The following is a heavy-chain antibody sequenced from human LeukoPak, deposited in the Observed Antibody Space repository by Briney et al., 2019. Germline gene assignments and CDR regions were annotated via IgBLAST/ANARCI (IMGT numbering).Heavy chain of an antibody. CDR1: GFTFSSYG. J-gene: IGHJ4*02. CDR2: ISYDGSNK. CDR3: AKLQFTTTPSGSGY. Sequence: PGGSLRLSCAASGFTFSSYGMHWVRQAPGKGLEWVAVISYDGSNKYYADSVKGRFTISRDNSKNTLYLQMNSLRAEDTAVYYCAKLQFTTTPSGSGYWGQGTLVTVSS. V-gene: IGHV3-30*18. D-gene: IGHD4-4*01.